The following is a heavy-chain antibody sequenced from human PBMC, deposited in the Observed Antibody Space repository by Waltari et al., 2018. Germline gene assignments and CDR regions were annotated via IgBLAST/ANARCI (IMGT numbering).Heavy chain of an antibody. V-gene: IGHV3-23*03. D-gene: IGHD6-6*01. CDR1: GFTFSSYA. J-gene: IGHJ4*02. CDR2: IYSGGSST. CDR3: AKQEVGKLAHFDY. Sequence: EVQLLESGGGLVQPGGSLRLSCAASGFTFSSYAMSRVRQAPGKGLEWVSVIYSGGSSTYYADSVKGRFTISRDNSKNTLYLQMNSLRAEDTAVYYCAKQEVGKLAHFDYWGQGTLVTVSS.